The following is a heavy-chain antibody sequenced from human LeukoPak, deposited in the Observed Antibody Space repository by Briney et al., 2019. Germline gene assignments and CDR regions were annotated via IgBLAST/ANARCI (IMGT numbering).Heavy chain of an antibody. D-gene: IGHD3-9*01. J-gene: IGHJ4*02. Sequence: HPGGSLRLSCAASGFTFSNYAMSWVRQAPGKGLEWVSAISGSGGSTYYADSVKGRFTISRDNSKNTLYLQMNSLRAEDTAVYYCAKVRGMVLTGHNFDYWGQGTLVTVSS. CDR1: GFTFSNYA. V-gene: IGHV3-23*01. CDR3: AKVRGMVLTGHNFDY. CDR2: ISGSGGST.